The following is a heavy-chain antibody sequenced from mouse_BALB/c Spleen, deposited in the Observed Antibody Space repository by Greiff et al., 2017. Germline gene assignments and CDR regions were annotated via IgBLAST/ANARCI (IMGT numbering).Heavy chain of an antibody. V-gene: IGHV1S81*02. Sequence: QVQLQQPGAELVKPGASVKLSCKASGYTFTSYWMHWVKQRPGQGLEWIGEINPSNGRTNYNEKFKSKATLTVDKSSSTAYMQLSSLTSEDSAVYYCARWSYYCSSTWGDYWGQGTSVTVSS. J-gene: IGHJ4*01. CDR3: ARWSYYCSSTWGDY. CDR2: INPSNGRT. D-gene: IGHD1-1*01. CDR1: GYTFTSYW.